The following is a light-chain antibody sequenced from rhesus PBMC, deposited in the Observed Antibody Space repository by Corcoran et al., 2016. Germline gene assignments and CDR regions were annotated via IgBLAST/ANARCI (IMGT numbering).Light chain of an antibody. CDR2: KAS. CDR1: QVISNN. J-gene: IGKJ1*01. Sequence: DIQMTQSPSSLSASVGDRVTITCQASQVISNNLAWYQQKPGKAPKLLIYKASTLQSGVPSRFSGNGSGTDLTLTSISLQPEDFASYYCQHGYGNPWTFGQGTKVEIK. CDR3: QHGYGNPWT. V-gene: IGKV1-25*01.